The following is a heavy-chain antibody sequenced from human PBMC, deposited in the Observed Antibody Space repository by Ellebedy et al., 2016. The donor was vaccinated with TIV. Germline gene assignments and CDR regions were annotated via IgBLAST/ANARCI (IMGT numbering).Heavy chain of an antibody. J-gene: IGHJ4*02. CDR2: IKQDGSEK. D-gene: IGHD6-19*01. CDR1: GFTFSNYW. V-gene: IGHV3-7*01. Sequence: GGSLRLSCAASGFTFSNYWMSWVRQAPGKGLEWVANIKQDGSEKYYVDSVEGRFAISRDNAKNSMYLQMNRLRDEDTAVYYCARDQWLGRAYYFDYWGQGTLLTVSS. CDR3: ARDQWLGRAYYFDY.